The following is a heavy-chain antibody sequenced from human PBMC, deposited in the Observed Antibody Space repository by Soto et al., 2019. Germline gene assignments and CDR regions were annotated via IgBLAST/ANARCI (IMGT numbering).Heavy chain of an antibody. V-gene: IGHV1-69*16. CDR3: ARGNALDI. J-gene: IGHJ6*02. CDR1: GGTFSSFS. Sequence: SVKVSCKASGGTFSSFSIHWVRQAPGQGPEWMGGTIPILGTANYAQKCQGRVTIITDATTSTASLELTSLISEDTAVYYCARGNALDIWGQGTTVTVSS. CDR2: TIPILGTA.